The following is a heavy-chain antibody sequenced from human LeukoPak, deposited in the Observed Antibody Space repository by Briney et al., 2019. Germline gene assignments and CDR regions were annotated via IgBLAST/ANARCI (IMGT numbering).Heavy chain of an antibody. J-gene: IGHJ4*02. V-gene: IGHV3-30*18. Sequence: GGSLRLSCAASGFTFSSYGMHWVRQTPGKGLEWVAVVSYDGSNKYYADSVKGRFTISRDNSKNTLSLQMNSLRAEDTAVYYCANAPVNAYSSGWYLAEIDYWGQGTLVTVSS. CDR3: ANAPVNAYSSGWYLAEIDY. D-gene: IGHD6-19*01. CDR2: VSYDGSNK. CDR1: GFTFSSYG.